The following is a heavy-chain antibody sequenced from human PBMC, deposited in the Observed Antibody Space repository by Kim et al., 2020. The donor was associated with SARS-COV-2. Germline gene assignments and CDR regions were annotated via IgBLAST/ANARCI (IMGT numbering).Heavy chain of an antibody. CDR1: GGSIENFY. CDR3: ARKHTTGWHYEY. V-gene: IGHV4-4*07. J-gene: IGHJ4*02. D-gene: IGHD6-19*01. Sequence: SETLSLTCTVSGGSIENFYWSWFQQSAAKGLEWIGRISLTGGTIYNASLKSRVTMSRDTPKNQVSLKLSSVTAADTAVYYCARKHTTGWHYEYWGQGIPVAVSS. CDR2: ISLTGGT.